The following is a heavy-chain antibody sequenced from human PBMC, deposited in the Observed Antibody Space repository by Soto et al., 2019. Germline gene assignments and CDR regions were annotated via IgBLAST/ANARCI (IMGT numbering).Heavy chain of an antibody. CDR3: ARGLSSSPSGDNWFDP. CDR2: ISYDGSNK. CDR1: GFTFISYA. Sequence: PGGSLRLSCAASGFTFISYAMHWVRQAPGKGLEWVAVISYDGSNKYYADSVKGRFTISRDNSKNTLYLQMNSLRAEDTAVYYCARGLSSSPSGDNWFDPWGQGTLVTVSS. J-gene: IGHJ5*02. V-gene: IGHV3-30-3*01. D-gene: IGHD6-6*01.